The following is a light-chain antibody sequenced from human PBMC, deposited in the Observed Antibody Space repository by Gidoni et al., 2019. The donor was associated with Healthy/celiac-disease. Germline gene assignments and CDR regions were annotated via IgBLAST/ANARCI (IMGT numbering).Light chain of an antibody. CDR2: GAS. J-gene: IGKJ2*01. CDR1: QSVSSSY. V-gene: IGKV3-20*01. CDR3: QQYGSSPPRYT. Sequence: DIVLTQSPGTLSLSPGERATLSCRASQSVSSSYLAWYQQKPGQAPRLLIYGASSRATGIPDRFSGSGSGTDFTLTSSRLEPEDFAVYYCQQYGSSPPRYTFGQGTKLEIK.